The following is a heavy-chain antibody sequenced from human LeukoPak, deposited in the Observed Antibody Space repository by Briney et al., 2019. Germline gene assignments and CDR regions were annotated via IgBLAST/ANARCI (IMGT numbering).Heavy chain of an antibody. CDR3: ARDSSYSSGWGTNWFDP. J-gene: IGHJ5*02. D-gene: IGHD6-19*01. CDR2: ISYDGSNK. V-gene: IGHV3-30*03. CDR1: GFTFSSYG. Sequence: GGSLRLSCAASGFTFSSYGMPWVRQAPGKGLEWVAVISYDGSNKYYADSVKGRFTISRDNSKNTLYLQMNSLRAEDTAVYYCARDSSYSSGWGTNWFDPWGQGTLVTVSS.